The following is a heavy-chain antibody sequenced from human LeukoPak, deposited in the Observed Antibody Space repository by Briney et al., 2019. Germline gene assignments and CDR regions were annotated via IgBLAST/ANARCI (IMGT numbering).Heavy chain of an antibody. J-gene: IGHJ4*02. D-gene: IGHD7-27*01. CDR1: GGSFSGYY. CDR2: INHSGST. Sequence: SETLSLTCAVYGGSFSGYYWSWIRQPPGKGLEWIGEINHSGSTNYNPSLKSRVTISVDTSKNQFSLKLSSVTAADTAVYYCARGNWGLDYWGQGTLVTVSS. V-gene: IGHV4-34*01. CDR3: ARGNWGLDY.